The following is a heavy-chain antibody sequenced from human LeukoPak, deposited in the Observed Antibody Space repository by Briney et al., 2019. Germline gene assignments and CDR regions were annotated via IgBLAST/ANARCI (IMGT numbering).Heavy chain of an antibody. J-gene: IGHJ4*02. CDR2: IHYSGRI. Sequence: KPSETLSLTCAVYGGSFSGYYWTWIRQPPGKGLEWIGEIHYSGRINYNPSLKSRVTISADTSNNHSSLKMNSVTAADTAVYYCSRGTDAYKCGNSWGQGTLVTVSS. CDR3: SRGTDAYKCGNS. V-gene: IGHV4-34*01. D-gene: IGHD5-24*01. CDR1: GGSFSGYY.